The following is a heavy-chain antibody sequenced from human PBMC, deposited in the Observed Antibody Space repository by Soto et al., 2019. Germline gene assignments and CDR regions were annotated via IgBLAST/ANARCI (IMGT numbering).Heavy chain of an antibody. J-gene: IGHJ5*01. D-gene: IGHD6-19*01. CDR1: VYSITRDY. V-gene: IGHV1-46*01. CDR3: AGSSGWVNWFDF. Sequence: APLNGAWKASVYSITRDYIHCRRQAPEQGLEWMGIINPSGGSTSYAQKFQGRVTMTRDTSTSTVYMELSSLRSEDTAVYYCAGSSGWVNWFDFWVQGTLVPVFS. CDR2: INPSGGST.